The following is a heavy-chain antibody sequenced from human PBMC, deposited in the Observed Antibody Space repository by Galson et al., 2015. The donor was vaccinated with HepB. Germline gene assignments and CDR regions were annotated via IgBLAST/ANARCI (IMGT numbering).Heavy chain of an antibody. CDR2: INPKSGGT. V-gene: IGHV1-2*02. Sequence: SVKVSCKASGYTFTGYYIDWVRQAPGQGLEWMGWINPKSGGTNYAQKFQGRVNMTRDTSISTAYMELSRLRSDDTAVYYCARGKVPAAPMRFDPWGQGTLVTVSS. CDR1: GYTFTGYY. D-gene: IGHD2-2*01. J-gene: IGHJ5*02. CDR3: ARGKVPAAPMRFDP.